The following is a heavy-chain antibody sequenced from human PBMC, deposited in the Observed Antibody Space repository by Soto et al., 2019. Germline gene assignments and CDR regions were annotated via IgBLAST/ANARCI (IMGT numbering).Heavy chain of an antibody. D-gene: IGHD2-15*01. J-gene: IGHJ4*02. Sequence: PGESLKISCSASGYSFTNYYLAWVRQMPGKGLEWMGIIYPVDFDTRYSPSFQGQVTISVDRSIRTAYLQWDSLNASDTAMYYCASSVLLPSTMNYFDFWGQGTLVTVSS. CDR2: IYPVDFDT. CDR3: ASSVLLPSTMNYFDF. CDR1: GYSFTNYY. V-gene: IGHV5-51*01.